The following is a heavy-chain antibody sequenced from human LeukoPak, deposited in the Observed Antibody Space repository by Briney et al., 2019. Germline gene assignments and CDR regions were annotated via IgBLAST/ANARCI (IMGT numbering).Heavy chain of an antibody. CDR2: IIPIFGTA. D-gene: IGHD3-22*01. J-gene: IGHJ4*02. Sequence: SVKVSCKASGGTFISYAISWVRQAPGQGLEWMGGIIPIFGTANYAQKFQGRVTITADESTSTAYMELSSLRSEDTAVYYCARSSYGQNRYYYDSSGQLDYWGQGTLVTVSS. V-gene: IGHV1-69*13. CDR1: GGTFISYA. CDR3: ARSSYGQNRYYYDSSGQLDY.